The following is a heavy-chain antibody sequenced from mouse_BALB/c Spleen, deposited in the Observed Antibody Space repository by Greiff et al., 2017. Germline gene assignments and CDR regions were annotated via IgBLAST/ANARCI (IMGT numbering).Heavy chain of an antibody. CDR1: GYSFTSYW. J-gene: IGHJ3*01. CDR2: IYPGNSDT. V-gene: IGHV1-5*01. D-gene: IGHD2-2*01. CDR3: TREEGYGYDGVSY. Sequence: EVQLQQSGTVLARPGASVKMSCKASGYSFTSYWMHWVKQRPGQGLEWIGAIYPGNSDTSYNQKFKGKAKLTAVTSASTAYMELSSLTNEDSAVYYCTREEGYGYDGVSYWGQGTLVTVSA.